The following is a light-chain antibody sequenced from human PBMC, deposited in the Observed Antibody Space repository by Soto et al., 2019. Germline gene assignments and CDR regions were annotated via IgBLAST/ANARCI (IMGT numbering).Light chain of an antibody. J-gene: IGKJ1*01. V-gene: IGKV1-39*01. CDR3: QQSYATPRT. Sequence: DIQMTQSPSSLSASVGDRVTITRRASQSISNYLNWYQQKPGKAPKLLIYAASSLQSGVPSRFSGSGSGTDFTLNISSLQPEDFATYYCQQSYATPRTFGQGTKVDIK. CDR1: QSISNY. CDR2: AAS.